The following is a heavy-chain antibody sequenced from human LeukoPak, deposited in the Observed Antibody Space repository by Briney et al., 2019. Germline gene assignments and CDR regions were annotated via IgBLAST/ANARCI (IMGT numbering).Heavy chain of an antibody. CDR2: IYYSGST. D-gene: IGHD1-1*01. V-gene: IGHV4-39*01. Sequence: ASETLSLTCTVSGGSISSSSYYWGWIRQPPGKGLEWIGSIYYSGSTYYNPSLKSRVTISVDTSKNQFSLKLSSVTAADTAVYYCARSSHWTDAFDIWGQGTMVTVSS. CDR1: GGSISSSSYY. J-gene: IGHJ3*02. CDR3: ARSSHWTDAFDI.